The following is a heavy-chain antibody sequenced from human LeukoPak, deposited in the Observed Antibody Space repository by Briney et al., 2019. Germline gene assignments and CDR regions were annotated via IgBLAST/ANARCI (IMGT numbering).Heavy chain of an antibody. CDR2: ITLNSGDT. J-gene: IGHJ4*02. V-gene: IGHV1-2*02. D-gene: IGHD7-27*01. Sequence: GASVKVSCKASEHTFTVYYIHWVRQAPGQGLEWMGWITLNSGDTKYAQKFQGRVTMTSDTSITTAYMELSRLKFDDTAMYYCAREGELGLNDWGQGTLVTVSS. CDR3: AREGELGLND. CDR1: EHTFTVYY.